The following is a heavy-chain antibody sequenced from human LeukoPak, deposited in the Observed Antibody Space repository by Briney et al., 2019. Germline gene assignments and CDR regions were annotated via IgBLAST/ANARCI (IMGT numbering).Heavy chain of an antibody. J-gene: IGHJ5*02. CDR3: ARHYTLGYCSSTSCYTGWFDP. CDR1: GYTFTSYG. V-gene: IGHV1-18*01. Sequence: ASVKVSCKASGYTFTSYGISWVRQAPGQGLEWMGWISASNGNTNYAQKLQGRVTMTTDTSTSTAYMELRSLRSDDTAVYYCARHYTLGYCSSTSCYTGWFDPWGQGTLVTVSS. D-gene: IGHD2-2*02. CDR2: ISASNGNT.